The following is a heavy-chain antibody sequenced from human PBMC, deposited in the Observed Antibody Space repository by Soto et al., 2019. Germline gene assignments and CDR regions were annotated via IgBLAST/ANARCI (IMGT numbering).Heavy chain of an antibody. CDR3: ARSGASGIIITSKWFDP. V-gene: IGHV4-31*11. D-gene: IGHD1-1*01. J-gene: IGHJ5*02. CDR2: IYYTGST. CDR1: GGSFSGYY. Sequence: TLSLTCAVYGGSFSGYYWSWIRQHPGKGLEWIGYIYYTGSTYYNPSLKSRVSISLDTSQNQFSLKLTSVTAADTAVYYCARSGASGIIITSKWFDPWGQGTLVTVSS.